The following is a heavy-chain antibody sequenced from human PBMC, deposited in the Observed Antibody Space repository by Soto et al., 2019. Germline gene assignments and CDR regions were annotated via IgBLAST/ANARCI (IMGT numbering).Heavy chain of an antibody. CDR3: ATSLMYYYYGMEV. Sequence: VGSLRLSCASSVFTFSSYAMSCVRQSPGKGLEWVSAISGSGGSTYYADSVKGRFTISRDNSKNTMYLQMNSLRAEDTAVYYCATSLMYYYYGMEVWGQGTTGIVSS. CDR1: VFTFSSYA. J-gene: IGHJ6*01. V-gene: IGHV3-23*01. CDR2: ISGSGGST.